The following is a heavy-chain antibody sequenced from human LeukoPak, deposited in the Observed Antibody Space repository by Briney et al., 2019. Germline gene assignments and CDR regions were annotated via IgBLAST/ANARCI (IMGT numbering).Heavy chain of an antibody. CDR2: IKQDGSEK. Sequence: GGSLRLSCAASGFTFSNYWMSWVRQAPGKGLEWVANIKQDGSEKYYVDSVKGRLTISRDNAKNSLYLQMNSMRAEDTAVYYCARDVDTENYFDYWGQGTLVTVSS. CDR1: GFTFSNYW. CDR3: ARDVDTENYFDY. D-gene: IGHD2-15*01. J-gene: IGHJ4*02. V-gene: IGHV3-7*01.